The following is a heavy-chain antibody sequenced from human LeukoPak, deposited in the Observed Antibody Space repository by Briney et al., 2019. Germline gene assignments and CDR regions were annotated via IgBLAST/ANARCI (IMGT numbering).Heavy chain of an antibody. CDR1: GFTFSSYA. Sequence: GGSLRLSCVGTGFTFSSYAMTWVRQVPGRGLDWVSSMFGSGGSPYYADSVKGRVTISRANSWNPLYFHMQSLRADDTGIYSCARAPSGLIKGSYDIWGQGTKVTVSA. CDR3: ARAPSGLIKGSYDI. CDR2: MFGSGGSP. J-gene: IGHJ3*02. V-gene: IGHV3-23*01. D-gene: IGHD3-10*01.